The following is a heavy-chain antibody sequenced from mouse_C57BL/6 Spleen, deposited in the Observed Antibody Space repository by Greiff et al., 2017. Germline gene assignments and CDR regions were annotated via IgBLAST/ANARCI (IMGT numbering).Heavy chain of an antibody. CDR1: GYSFTGYY. CDR3: ARYSGLYYFDY. D-gene: IGHD3-1*01. CDR2: INPSTGGT. J-gene: IGHJ2*01. V-gene: IGHV1-42*01. Sequence: VQLQQSGPELVKPGASVKISCKASGYSFTGYYMNWVKQSPEKSLEWIGEINPSTGGTTYNQKFKAKATLTVDKSSSTAYMQLKSLTSEDSAVYYCARYSGLYYFDYWGQGTTLTVSS.